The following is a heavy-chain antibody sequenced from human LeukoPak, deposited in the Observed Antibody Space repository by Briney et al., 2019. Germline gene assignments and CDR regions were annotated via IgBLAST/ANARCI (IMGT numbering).Heavy chain of an antibody. CDR2: IYPDDSDT. Sequence: GESLKISRKGSGYSFHSYWLGWVRQIPGKGLEWMGIIYPDDSDTRYSPSFQGQVTVSADKSISTAYLRWSSLKASDTAMYYCARFRTNDGFYSFGYWGQGTQVTVSS. D-gene: IGHD2-15*01. J-gene: IGHJ4*02. CDR1: GYSFHSYW. CDR3: ARFRTNDGFYSFGY. V-gene: IGHV5-51*01.